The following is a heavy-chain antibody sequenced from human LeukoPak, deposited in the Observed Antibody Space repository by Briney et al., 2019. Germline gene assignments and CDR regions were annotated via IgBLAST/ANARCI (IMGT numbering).Heavy chain of an antibody. CDR3: LRGSGRSWYFYFDY. V-gene: IGHV3-48*04. Sequence: GGSLRLSCAASGFPFSSYSMNWVRQAPGKGLEWVSYISSSGSIYYSDSLMGRRTISSGNNTKSVYHLQNSLRAEDTAVYYYLRGSGRSWYFYFDYWGQGTLVTVSS. D-gene: IGHD6-13*01. J-gene: IGHJ4*02. CDR1: GFPFSSYS. CDR2: ISSSGSI.